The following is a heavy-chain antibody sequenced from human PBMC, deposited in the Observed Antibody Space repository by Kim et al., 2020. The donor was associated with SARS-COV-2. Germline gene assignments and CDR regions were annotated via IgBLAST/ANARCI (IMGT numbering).Heavy chain of an antibody. V-gene: IGHV3-23*01. CDR2: ISGIAANT. J-gene: IGHJ4*02. CDR1: GFTFNNYA. Sequence: GGSLRLSCAPSGFTFNNYAMSWVRQAPGKGLEWVSTISGIAANTYYADSVKGRFTISKDTSKKMLYLHMSSLGAEDTAVYYCAKDDRWIVPTAPRFGYWGQGTLVTVSS. D-gene: IGHD2-2*01. CDR3: AKDDRWIVPTAPRFGY.